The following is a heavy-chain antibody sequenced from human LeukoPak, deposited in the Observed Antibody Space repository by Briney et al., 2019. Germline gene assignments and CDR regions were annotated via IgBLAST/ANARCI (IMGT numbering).Heavy chain of an antibody. CDR3: AAQRGASLHDFWSTRLFDP. J-gene: IGHJ5*02. Sequence: SVKVSCKASGFTFHTSAMQWLRQARGQRLEWIGWIVLGSGNTVYSHKFHDRVIITRDMYTSTVYMELESLGSVDTAVCYCAAQRGASLHDFWSTRLFDPWGQGTLVTVSS. CDR2: IVLGSGNT. V-gene: IGHV1-58*02. CDR1: GFTFHTSA. D-gene: IGHD3-3*01.